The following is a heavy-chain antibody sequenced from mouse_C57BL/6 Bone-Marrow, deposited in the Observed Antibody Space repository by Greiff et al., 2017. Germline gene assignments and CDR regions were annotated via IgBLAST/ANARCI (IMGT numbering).Heavy chain of an antibody. D-gene: IGHD2-1*01. V-gene: IGHV1-55*01. CDR1: GYTFTSYW. J-gene: IGHJ4*01. CDR3: ARGYYGNYVDAMDY. Sequence: QVQLQQPGAELVKPGASVKMSCKASGYTFTSYWITWVKQRPGQGLEWIGDIYPGSGRTNYNEKFKSKATLTVDTSYSTAYMQLSSLTSEDSAVYYCARGYYGNYVDAMDYWGQGTSVTVSS. CDR2: IYPGSGRT.